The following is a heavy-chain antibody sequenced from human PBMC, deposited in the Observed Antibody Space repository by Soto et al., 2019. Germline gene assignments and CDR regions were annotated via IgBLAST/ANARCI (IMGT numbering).Heavy chain of an antibody. CDR3: ASQSSEWLLFAS. J-gene: IGHJ4*02. CDR2: ISSSSSTI. CDR1: GLTFGSYS. V-gene: IGHV3-48*01. D-gene: IGHD5-12*01. Sequence: EVQLVESGGGLVQPGGSLRHSGAASGLTFGSYSMNWVLQAPGKGLEWVPYISSSSSTIYYADSVTGRFTISRDNAKNSLYLQRNSLRAEDTAVYYCASQSSEWLLFASWGQGTLVTVSS.